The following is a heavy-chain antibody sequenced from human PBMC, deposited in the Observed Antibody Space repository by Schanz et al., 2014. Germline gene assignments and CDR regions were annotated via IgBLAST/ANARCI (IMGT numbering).Heavy chain of an antibody. CDR3: ARRTSDNSSWYYVDY. CDR2: ISPYNGNT. Sequence: QVQLVQSGAEVKKPGASVKVSCKASGYTFTSYGINWVRQAPGQGLEWMGWISPYNGNTNYAQKLQGRVTMTADTSTSTAYMDLRSLRSDDTAVYYCARRTSDNSSWYYVDYWGQGTLVTVSS. J-gene: IGHJ4*02. D-gene: IGHD6-13*01. V-gene: IGHV1-18*01. CDR1: GYTFTSYG.